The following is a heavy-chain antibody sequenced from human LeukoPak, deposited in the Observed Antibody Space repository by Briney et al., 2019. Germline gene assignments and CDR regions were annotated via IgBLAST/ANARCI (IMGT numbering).Heavy chain of an antibody. CDR1: GFTFSSYE. V-gene: IGHV3-21*01. CDR3: ARGLSSRLYDY. Sequence: PGGSLRLSCAASGFTFSSYEMNWVRKAPGQGLEWVSSISSSSSYIYYADSVKGRFPISRDNAKNSLYLQMNILRAEDTAVYYCARGLSSRLYDYWGQGTLVTVSS. D-gene: IGHD2/OR15-2a*01. CDR2: ISSSSSYI. J-gene: IGHJ4*02.